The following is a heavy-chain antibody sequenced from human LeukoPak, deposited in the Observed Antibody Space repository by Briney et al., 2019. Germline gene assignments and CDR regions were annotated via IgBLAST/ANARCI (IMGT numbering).Heavy chain of an antibody. CDR1: GGSISSYY. CDR3: ARGDCSGGSCYSDY. J-gene: IGHJ4*02. CDR2: IYYDGST. Sequence: SETLSLTCTVSGGSISSYYWNWIRQPPGKGLEWIGYIYYDGSTNYNPSLKSRVTISVDTSKNQFSLKLTYVTGADTAVYYCARGDCSGGSCYSDYWGRGTLVTVSS. V-gene: IGHV4-59*01. D-gene: IGHD2-15*01.